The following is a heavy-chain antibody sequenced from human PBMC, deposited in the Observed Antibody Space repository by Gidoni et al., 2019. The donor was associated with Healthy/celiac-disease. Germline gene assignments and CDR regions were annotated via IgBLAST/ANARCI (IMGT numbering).Heavy chain of an antibody. CDR1: GGSFSGYY. Sequence: QVQLQQWGAGLLKPSATLSLTCAVYGGSFSGYYWSWIRQPPGKGLEWIGEINHSGSTNYNPSLKSRVTISVDTSKNQFSLKLSSVTAADTAVYYCAFEGNPWGLDLHYGMDVWGQGTTVTVSS. V-gene: IGHV4-34*01. D-gene: IGHD3-16*01. CDR2: INHSGST. CDR3: AFEGNPWGLDLHYGMDV. J-gene: IGHJ6*02.